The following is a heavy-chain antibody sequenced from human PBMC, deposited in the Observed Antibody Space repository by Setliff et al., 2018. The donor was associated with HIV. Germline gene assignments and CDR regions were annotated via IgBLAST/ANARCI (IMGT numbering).Heavy chain of an antibody. D-gene: IGHD2-15*01. CDR1: GYTFTSYH. CDR2: INPNSGDT. Sequence: WASVKVSCKTSGYTFTSYHLHWLRQAPGQGLEWMGWINPNSGDTRYAQRFQGRVTMTRDTSTNTAYMELNSLTSDDTAVYYCARDLVVVAPYHCFDPWGQGTLVTVSS. J-gene: IGHJ5*02. CDR3: ARDLVVVAPYHCFDP. V-gene: IGHV1-2*02.